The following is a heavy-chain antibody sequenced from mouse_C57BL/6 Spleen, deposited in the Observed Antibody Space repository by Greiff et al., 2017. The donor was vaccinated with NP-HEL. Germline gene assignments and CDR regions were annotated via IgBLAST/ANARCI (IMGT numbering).Heavy chain of an antibody. J-gene: IGHJ1*03. CDR1: GFTFSSYT. CDR2: ISGGGGNT. Sequence: DVKLVESGGGLVKPGGSLKLSCAASGFTFSSYTMSWVRQTPEKRLEWVATISGGGGNTYYPDSVKGRFTISRDNAKNTLYLQMSSLRSEDTALYYWARLGYYGSSPSWYFDVWGTGTTVTVSS. D-gene: IGHD1-1*01. CDR3: ARLGYYGSSPSWYFDV. V-gene: IGHV5-9*01.